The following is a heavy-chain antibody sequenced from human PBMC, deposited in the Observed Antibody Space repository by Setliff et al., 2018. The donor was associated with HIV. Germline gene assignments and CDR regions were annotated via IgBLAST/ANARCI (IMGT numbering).Heavy chain of an antibody. V-gene: IGHV3-30*04. CDR2: ISYDGSNK. J-gene: IGHJ5*02. Sequence: PGGSLRLSCAASGFTFRNHAMHWVRQAPGKGLEWVAVISYDGSNKFYADSVKGRFTISRDNSKNTLYLQMNSLRAEDTAVYYCAREPTPNWFDPWGQGTLVTVSS. CDR3: AREPTPNWFDP. CDR1: GFTFRNHA.